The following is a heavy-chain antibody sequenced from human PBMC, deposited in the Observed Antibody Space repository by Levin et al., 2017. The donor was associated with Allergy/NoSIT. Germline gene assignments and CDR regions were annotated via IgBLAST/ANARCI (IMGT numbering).Heavy chain of an antibody. J-gene: IGHJ4*02. V-gene: IGHV4-34*01. CDR1: GGSFSGYY. D-gene: IGHD3-16*01. Sequence: SETLSLTCAVYGGSFSGYYWSWIRQPPGKGLEWIGEINHSGSTNYNPSLKSRVTISVDTSKNQFSLKLSSVTAADTAVYYCARVALGANYWGQGTLVTVSS. CDR3: ARVALGANY. CDR2: INHSGST.